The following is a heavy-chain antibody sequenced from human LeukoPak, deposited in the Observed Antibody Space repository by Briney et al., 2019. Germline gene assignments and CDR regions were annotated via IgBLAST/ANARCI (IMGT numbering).Heavy chain of an antibody. CDR1: GYSFSTFW. Sequence: GESLKISCQGSGYSFSTFWIGWVRQMPGRGLEWLGIIYPGDSDTRYSPSFQGQVTISADKSISTAYLRWSSLKASDTGVYYCARRPTNYYGMDVWGQGTSVTVSS. CDR2: IYPGDSDT. J-gene: IGHJ6*02. V-gene: IGHV5-51*01. CDR3: ARRPTNYYGMDV.